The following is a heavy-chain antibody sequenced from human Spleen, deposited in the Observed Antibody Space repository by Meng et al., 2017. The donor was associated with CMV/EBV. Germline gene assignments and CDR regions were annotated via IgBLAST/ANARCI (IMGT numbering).Heavy chain of an antibody. V-gene: IGHV3-7*01. CDR2: IKQDGGEK. CDR1: GFTVSSNY. CDR3: ARDNWNSNQYYFDY. J-gene: IGHJ4*02. D-gene: IGHD1-7*01. Sequence: GGSLRLSCAASGFTVSSNYMSWVRQAPGRGLEWVANIKQDGGEKYYVDSVKGRFTISRDNAKNSLYLQMNSLRAEDTAVYYCARDNWNSNQYYFDYWGQGTLVTVSS.